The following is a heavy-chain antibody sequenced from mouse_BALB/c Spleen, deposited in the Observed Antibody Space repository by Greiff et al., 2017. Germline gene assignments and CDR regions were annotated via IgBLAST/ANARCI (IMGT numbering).Heavy chain of an antibody. CDR3: ARHSGNYPYYFDY. Sequence: EVKLVESGGGLVQPGGSLKLSCAASGFTFSSYTMSWVRQTPEKRLEWVAYISNGGGSTYYPDTVKGRFTISRDNAKNTLYLQMSSLKSEDTAMYYCARHSGNYPYYFDYWGQGTTLTVSS. V-gene: IGHV5-12-2*01. CDR1: GFTFSSYT. D-gene: IGHD2-1*01. J-gene: IGHJ2*01. CDR2: ISNGGGST.